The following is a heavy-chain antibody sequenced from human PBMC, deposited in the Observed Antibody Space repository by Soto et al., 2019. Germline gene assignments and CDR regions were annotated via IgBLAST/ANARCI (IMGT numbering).Heavy chain of an antibody. CDR3: ATVHSTSRSFDY. J-gene: IGHJ4*02. Sequence: EVQLLESGGGLVQPGGSVRLSCAASGFTFSMSAMTWVREAPGKGLEWVSTTGLNGRTTYYADSVKGRFTVSRDNSKNTLDLHMSSLRAEDTAVYYCATVHSTSRSFDYWGQGTLVTVSS. D-gene: IGHD6-6*01. CDR1: GFTFSMSA. CDR2: TGLNGRTT. V-gene: IGHV3-23*01.